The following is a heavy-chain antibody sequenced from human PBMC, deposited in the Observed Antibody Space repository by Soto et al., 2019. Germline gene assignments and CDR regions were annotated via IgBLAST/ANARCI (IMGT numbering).Heavy chain of an antibody. V-gene: IGHV1-69*13. CDR1: GGTFSSYA. Sequence: GASVKVSCKASGGTFSSYAISWVRQAPGQGLEWMGGIIPIFGTANYAQKFQGRVTITADESTSTAYMELSSLRSEDTAVYYCARVKGGMNAAKGSHWFDPWGQGTLVTVSS. D-gene: IGHD2-15*01. J-gene: IGHJ5*02. CDR3: ARVKGGMNAAKGSHWFDP. CDR2: IIPIFGTA.